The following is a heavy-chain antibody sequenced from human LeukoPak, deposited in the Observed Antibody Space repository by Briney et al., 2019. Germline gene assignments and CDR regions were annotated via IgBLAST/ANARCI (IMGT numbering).Heavy chain of an antibody. CDR1: GFTFSSYA. Sequence: GGSLRLSCAASGFTFSSYALSWVRQAPGKGLEWVSGISGNGVGTYYADSVKGRFTISRDNAKNSLYLQRNSLRAEDTAVYYCARARVTAPYFDYWGQGTLVTVSS. D-gene: IGHD2-21*02. V-gene: IGHV3-23*01. CDR2: ISGNGVGT. CDR3: ARARVTAPYFDY. J-gene: IGHJ4*02.